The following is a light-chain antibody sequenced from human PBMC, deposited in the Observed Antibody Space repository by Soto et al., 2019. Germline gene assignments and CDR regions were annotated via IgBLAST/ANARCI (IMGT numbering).Light chain of an antibody. CDR3: CSYTSLSTVV. V-gene: IGLV2-14*01. CDR1: SSDVGGYNH. J-gene: IGLJ2*01. CDR2: GVS. Sequence: QSALTQPASVSGSPGQSITISCTGTSSDVGGYNHVSWYHHPPGKAPKLILFGVSDRPSGVSLRFSGSTSGNTASLTISGLLAEDEGDYFCCSYTSLSTVVFGGGTKLTVL.